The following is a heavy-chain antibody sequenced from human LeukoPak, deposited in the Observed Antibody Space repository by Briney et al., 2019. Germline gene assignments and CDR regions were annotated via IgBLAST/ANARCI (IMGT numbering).Heavy chain of an antibody. D-gene: IGHD3-10*01. CDR3: ARRLMVRGVNYYYYGMDV. Sequence: GASVKVSCKASGGTFSSYAISWVRQAPGQGLEWMGGIIPIFGTANYAQKFQGRVTITADESTSTAYMELSSLRSEDTAVYYCARRLMVRGVNYYYYGMDVWGQGTTVTVSS. V-gene: IGHV1-69*01. CDR2: IIPIFGTA. CDR1: GGTFSSYA. J-gene: IGHJ6*02.